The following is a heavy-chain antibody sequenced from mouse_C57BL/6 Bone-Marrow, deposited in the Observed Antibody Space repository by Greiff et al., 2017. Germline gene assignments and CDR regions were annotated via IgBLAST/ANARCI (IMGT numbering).Heavy chain of an antibody. J-gene: IGHJ3*01. CDR1: GYTFTSYG. Sequence: VQLQQSGAELARPGASVKLSCKASGYTFTSYGISWVKQRTRQGLEWIGEIYPRSGNTYYNEKFKGKATLTADKSSSTAYMELRSLTSEDSAVYFCVWYPFAYWGQGTLVTVSA. CDR3: VWYPFAY. V-gene: IGHV1-81*01. D-gene: IGHD2-1*01. CDR2: IYPRSGNT.